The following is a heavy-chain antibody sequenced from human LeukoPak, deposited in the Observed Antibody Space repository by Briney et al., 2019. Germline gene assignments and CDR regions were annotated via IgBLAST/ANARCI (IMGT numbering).Heavy chain of an antibody. CDR3: ARLTVYGDNLWVFDY. CDR2: IKPDGTES. J-gene: IGHJ4*02. Sequence: PGGSLRLSCAASGFTFSSYWMSWVRQAPGKGLEWVATIKPDGTESYYVGSVKGRFTFSRDNTKKSLYLQVNNLRAEDAAVYYCARLTVYGDNLWVFDYWGQGTLVTVSS. CDR1: GFTFSSYW. V-gene: IGHV3-7*03. D-gene: IGHD4-17*01.